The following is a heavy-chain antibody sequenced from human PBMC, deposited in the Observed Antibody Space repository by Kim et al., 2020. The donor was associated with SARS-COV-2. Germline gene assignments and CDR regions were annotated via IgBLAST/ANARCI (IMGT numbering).Heavy chain of an antibody. CDR1: GFTFGSYG. CDR3: AKVPPRYGSGRGYAMNV. CDR2: ISYDGTIK. J-gene: IGHJ6*02. V-gene: IGHV3-30*18. Sequence: GGSLRLSCVASGFTFGSYGMHWVRQAPGKGLEWVAAISYDGTIKYSADSVKGRFTISRDNSRTTLYLQMKSLRAEDTAVYYCAKVPPRYGSGRGYAMNVWGEGTAIAFS. D-gene: IGHD3-10*01.